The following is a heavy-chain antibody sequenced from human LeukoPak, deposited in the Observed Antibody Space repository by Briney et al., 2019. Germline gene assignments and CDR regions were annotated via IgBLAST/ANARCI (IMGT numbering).Heavy chain of an antibody. J-gene: IGHJ4*02. CDR1: GGSISGSTFY. CDR3: AREFYDGSGNPLDN. V-gene: IGHV4-39*02. CDR2: MYYSGST. Sequence: SETLPLTCTVSGGSISGSTFYWGWIRQPPGKGLEWIGSMYYSGSTYYNPSLESRVTISVDTSKNQFSLKLNSVTAADTAVYYCAREFYDGSGNPLDNWGQGTLVTVSS. D-gene: IGHD3-22*01.